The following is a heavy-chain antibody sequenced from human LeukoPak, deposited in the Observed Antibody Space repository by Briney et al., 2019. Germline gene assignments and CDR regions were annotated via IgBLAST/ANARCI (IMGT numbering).Heavy chain of an antibody. CDR1: GFTFSSYW. V-gene: IGHV3-7*01. D-gene: IGHD4-17*01. CDR2: IKQDGSEK. CDR3: ARASYGDYSNWFDP. Sequence: GGSLRLSCAASGFTFSSYWMSWVRQAPGKGLEWVANIKQDGSEKYYVDSVKGRFTISRDNAKNSLYLQMNSLRAEDTAVYYCARASYGDYSNWFDPWGQGTLVAVSS. J-gene: IGHJ5*02.